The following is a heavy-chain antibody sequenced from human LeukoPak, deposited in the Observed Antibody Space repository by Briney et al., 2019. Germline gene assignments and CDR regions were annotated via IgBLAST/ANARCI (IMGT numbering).Heavy chain of an antibody. CDR2: IYSGGSR. CDR3: ARDRGFDY. V-gene: IGHV3-66*02. D-gene: IGHD3-22*01. CDR1: GFTVSSNY. Sequence: GGSLRLSCAASGFTVSSNYMSWVRQAPGKGLEWVSVIYSGGSRYYADSVKGRFTISRDNSKNTQYLQMNGLRAEDTAVYYCARDRGFDYWGQGTLVTVSS. J-gene: IGHJ4*02.